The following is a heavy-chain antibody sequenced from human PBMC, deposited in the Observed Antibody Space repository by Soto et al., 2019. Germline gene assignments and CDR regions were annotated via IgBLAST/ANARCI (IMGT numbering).Heavy chain of an antibody. Sequence: QVQLAESGPGLVKPSGTLSLTCAVSGGSINNNDWWSWVRQAPGEGLEWIGEISHIGGTNYSPFFKRRVTISIHTSQTQLSLTVSSVTAADTALYYCAGDGDCSGGGNCWVGWFDPWGQGTLVTVS. CDR3: AGDGDCSGGGNCWVGWFDP. D-gene: IGHD2-15*01. CDR2: ISHIGGT. CDR1: GGSINNNDW. V-gene: IGHV4-4*02. J-gene: IGHJ5*02.